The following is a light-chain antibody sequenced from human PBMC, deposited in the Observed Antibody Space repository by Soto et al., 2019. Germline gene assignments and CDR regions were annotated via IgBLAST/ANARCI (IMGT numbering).Light chain of an antibody. CDR1: RSVSTF. Sequence: VLPQSPDTLSLSPGERATLSCSASRSVSTFLGWYQQKPGQPPRLLIYDASNRATGVPARFSGSGSGTDFTLTISSLEPEDCEVYYCQQRSTWPWSFGQGTKVEIK. CDR2: DAS. CDR3: QQRSTWPWS. V-gene: IGKV3-11*01. J-gene: IGKJ1*01.